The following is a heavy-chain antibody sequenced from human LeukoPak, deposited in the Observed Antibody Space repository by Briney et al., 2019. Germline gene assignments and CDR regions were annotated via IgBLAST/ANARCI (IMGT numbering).Heavy chain of an antibody. CDR2: ISGSGRTI. CDR1: GFILNNHA. CDR3: AKNVMVKRYIDY. J-gene: IGHJ4*02. Sequence: PGGSLRLSCAASGFILNNHAMSWVRQAPGKGLQWISVISGSGRTIEYEDSVKGRFTISRDNSKNTLSLQMNSLIVEDTAIYYCAKNVMVKRYIDYWGQGTLVTVSS. D-gene: IGHD5-18*01. V-gene: IGHV3-23*01.